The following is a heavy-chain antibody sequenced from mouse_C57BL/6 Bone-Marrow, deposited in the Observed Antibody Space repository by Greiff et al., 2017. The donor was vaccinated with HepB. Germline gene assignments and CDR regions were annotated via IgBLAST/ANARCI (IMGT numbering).Heavy chain of an antibody. J-gene: IGHJ3*01. V-gene: IGHV5-6*01. Sequence: EVKVVESGGDLVKPGGSLKLSCAASGFTFSSYGMSWVRQTPDKRLEWVATISSGGSYTYYPDSVKGRFTISRDNAKNTLYLQMSSLKSEDTAMYYCARHQGYGSRWFAYWGRGTLVTVSA. CDR2: ISSGGSYT. CDR1: GFTFSSYG. D-gene: IGHD1-1*01. CDR3: ARHQGYGSRWFAY.